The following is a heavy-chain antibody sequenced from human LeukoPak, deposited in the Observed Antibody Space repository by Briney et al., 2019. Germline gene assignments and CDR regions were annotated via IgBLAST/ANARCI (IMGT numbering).Heavy chain of an antibody. J-gene: IGHJ4*02. CDR1: GFTFSSYG. Sequence: GGSLRLSCAASGFTFSSYGMHWVRQAPGKGLEWVAVISYDGSNKYYADSVKGRFTISRDNSKNTLYLQMNSLRAEDTAVYYCAKDLSKYGDYSEGDYWGQGTLVTVSS. D-gene: IGHD4-17*01. CDR2: ISYDGSNK. V-gene: IGHV3-30*18. CDR3: AKDLSKYGDYSEGDY.